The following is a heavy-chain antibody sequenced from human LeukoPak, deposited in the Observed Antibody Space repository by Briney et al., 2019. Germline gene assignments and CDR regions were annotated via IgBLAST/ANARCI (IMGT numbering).Heavy chain of an antibody. CDR3: ARDKGTIFGVVTKLAGFDL. V-gene: IGHV4-61*02. J-gene: IGHJ2*01. CDR1: GGSISSGSYY. D-gene: IGHD3-3*01. CDR2: IYYSGST. Sequence: SQTLSLTCTVSGGSISSGSYYWSWIRQPAGKGLEWIGRIYYSGSTNYNPSLKSRVTISVDTSKNQFSLKLSSVTAADTAVYYCARDKGTIFGVVTKLAGFDLWGRGTLVTVSS.